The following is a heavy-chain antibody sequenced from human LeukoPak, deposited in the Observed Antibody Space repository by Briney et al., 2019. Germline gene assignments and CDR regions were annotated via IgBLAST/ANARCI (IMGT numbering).Heavy chain of an antibody. CDR3: ARLDVDITYYYYYMDV. D-gene: IGHD5-12*01. CDR2: ISSSSSSTI. Sequence: GGSLRLSCAASGFTFSSYSMNWVRQAPGKGLEWVSYISSSSSSTIYYADSVKGRFTISRDNAKNSLYLQMNSLRAEDTAVYYCARLDVDITYYYYYMDVWGKGTTVTVSS. J-gene: IGHJ6*03. CDR1: GFTFSSYS. V-gene: IGHV3-48*01.